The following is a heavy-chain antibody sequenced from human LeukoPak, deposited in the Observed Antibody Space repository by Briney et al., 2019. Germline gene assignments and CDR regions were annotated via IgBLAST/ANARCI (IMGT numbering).Heavy chain of an antibody. CDR3: AGGLWGSPQDY. V-gene: IGHV3-30-3*01. D-gene: IGHD3-16*01. CDR1: GFTFSSYA. CDR2: ISYDGSNK. J-gene: IGHJ4*02. Sequence: GGSLRLSCAASGFTFSSYAMHWVRQAPGKGLEWVAVISYDGSNKYYADSVKGRFTISRDNSKNTLYLQMNSLRAEDTAVYYCAGGLWGSPQDYWGQGTLVTVSS.